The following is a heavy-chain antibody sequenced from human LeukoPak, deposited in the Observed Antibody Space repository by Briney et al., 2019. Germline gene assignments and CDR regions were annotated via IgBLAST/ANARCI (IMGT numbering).Heavy chain of an antibody. V-gene: IGHV3-23*01. Sequence: GGSLRLSCVASGFTFIKYTMSWVRQAPGKGLEWVSGIYGGGSGSTFYAESVKGRFTSSRDNSKNTLYLQMNSLRDEDTAIYYCAKDFTPDGIWDIDYWGRGTLITVSS. CDR1: GFTFIKYT. CDR2: IYGGGSGST. CDR3: AKDFTPDGIWDIDY. J-gene: IGHJ4*02. D-gene: IGHD1-14*01.